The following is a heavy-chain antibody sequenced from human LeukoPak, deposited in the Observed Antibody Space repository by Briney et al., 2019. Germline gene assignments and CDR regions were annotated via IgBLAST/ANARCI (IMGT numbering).Heavy chain of an antibody. D-gene: IGHD3-10*01. V-gene: IGHV3-33*01. J-gene: IGHJ5*02. CDR1: GFTFSSYG. CDR3: ARDRLWFGELFSPGWFAP. Sequence: GRSLRLSCAASGFTFSSYGMHWVRQAPGKGLEWVAVIWYDGSNKYYADSVKGRFTISRDNSKNTLYLQMNSLRAEDTAVYYCARDRLWFGELFSPGWFAPWGQGTLVTVSS. CDR2: IWYDGSNK.